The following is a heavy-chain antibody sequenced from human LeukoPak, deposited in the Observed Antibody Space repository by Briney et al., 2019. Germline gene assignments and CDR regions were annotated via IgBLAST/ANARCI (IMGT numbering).Heavy chain of an antibody. CDR1: GFTFSNYA. CDR2: IRGSGGST. J-gene: IGHJ4*02. Sequence: GGSLRLSCAASGFTFSNYAMSWVRQAPGKGLEWVSAIRGSGGSTYYADSVKGRFTISRDNSKNTLYLQMNNLRAEDTAVYYCAKDRRAGSYDYWGQGTLVTVSS. CDR3: AKDRRAGSYDY. D-gene: IGHD3-10*01. V-gene: IGHV3-23*01.